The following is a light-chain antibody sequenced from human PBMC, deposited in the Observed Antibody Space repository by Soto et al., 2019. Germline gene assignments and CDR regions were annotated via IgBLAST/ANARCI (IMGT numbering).Light chain of an antibody. CDR2: TAS. CDR1: QSISTY. V-gene: IGKV1-39*01. Sequence: DIQMTQSPSSLSASVGDRVTITCRAGQSISTYLNWYQQKSGKAPKLLISTASSLESEVPSRFSGSGSGTDFTLTISSLQPEDFATYYCQQSFSTLGWTFGQGTKVEIK. CDR3: QQSFSTLGWT. J-gene: IGKJ1*01.